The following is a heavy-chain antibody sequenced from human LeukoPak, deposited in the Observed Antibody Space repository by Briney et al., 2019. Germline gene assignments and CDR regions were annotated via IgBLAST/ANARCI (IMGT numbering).Heavy chain of an antibody. V-gene: IGHV1-2*02. CDR2: INPNSGGT. J-gene: IGHJ5*02. CDR1: GYTFTCYY. D-gene: IGHD2-15*01. Sequence: ASVKVSCKASGYTFTCYYMHWVRQAPGQGLEWMGWINPNSGGTNYAQKVQGRVTMNRDTPISTAYMELSRLRSDDPAVYYCARDSHSGYCSGGSCYSNWFDPWGQGTLVTVSS. CDR3: ARDSHSGYCSGGSCYSNWFDP.